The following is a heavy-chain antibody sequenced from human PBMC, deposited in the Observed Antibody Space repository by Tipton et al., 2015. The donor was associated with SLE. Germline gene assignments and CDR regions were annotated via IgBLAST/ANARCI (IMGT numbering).Heavy chain of an antibody. CDR2: IYSSGDR. J-gene: IGHJ2*01. V-gene: IGHV4-4*07. CDR1: GGSISFDY. D-gene: IGHD4-17*01. CDR3: ARGSDGEYVRYFDV. Sequence: LSLTCTVSGGSISFDYWSWIRQSAGRGLEWIGRIYSSGDRDYNPSLRSRVTMSIDASQNRVSLRLKSVSAADTAVYYCARGSDGEYVRYFDVWGPGTLVTVSS.